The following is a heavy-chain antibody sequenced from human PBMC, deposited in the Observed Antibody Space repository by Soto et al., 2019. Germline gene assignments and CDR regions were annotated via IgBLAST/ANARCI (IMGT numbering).Heavy chain of an antibody. D-gene: IGHD3-10*01. J-gene: IGHJ4*02. CDR3: TRMVHLLDY. CDR2: IYWDDDK. CDR1: GFSLSTSGVG. V-gene: IGHV2-5*02. Sequence: QITLKESGPTLVKPTQTLTLTCTFSGFSLSTSGVGVGWIRQPPGKALEWLALIYWDDDKRYSPSLKSRLTNTKDTSKNQVVLTMTNMDPVDTATYYCTRMVHLLDYWGQGTLVTVSS.